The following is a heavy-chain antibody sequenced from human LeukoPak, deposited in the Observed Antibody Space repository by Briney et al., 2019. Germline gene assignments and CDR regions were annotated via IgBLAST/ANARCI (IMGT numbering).Heavy chain of an antibody. Sequence: ASVKASCKASGYTFTSYGISWVRQAPGQGLEWMGWISAYNGNTNYAQRLQGRVTMTTDTSTSTAYMDLRSLRSDDTAVYYCARERSYDYVWGSYCLWDYWGQGTLVTVSS. J-gene: IGHJ4*02. V-gene: IGHV1-18*01. D-gene: IGHD3-16*02. CDR3: ARERSYDYVWGSYCLWDY. CDR1: GYTFTSYG. CDR2: ISAYNGNT.